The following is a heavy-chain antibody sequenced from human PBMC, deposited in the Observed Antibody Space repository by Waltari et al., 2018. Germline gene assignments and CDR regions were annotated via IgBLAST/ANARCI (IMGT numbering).Heavy chain of an antibody. V-gene: IGHV4-59*11. CDR2: MYFSGTH. J-gene: IGHJ3*02. D-gene: IGHD2-8*01. CDR1: GDSITSHF. CDR3: ARLPRGSVIMGAFDI. Sequence: VQLQESGPGLVKPSETLSLSCDVSGDSITSHFWSWIRQAPGKGLEWIGYMYFSGTHNYNPPLKSRVTISIDTSKNHFSLNLRSVTAADTAIYYCARLPRGSVIMGAFDIWGQGTQVTVSS.